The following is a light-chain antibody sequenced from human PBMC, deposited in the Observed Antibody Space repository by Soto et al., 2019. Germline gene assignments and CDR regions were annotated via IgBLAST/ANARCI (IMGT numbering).Light chain of an antibody. CDR3: QHYDSHRGS. Sequence: DIQMTQSPSFLSASVGDRVTISCRASQSVSTWLAWYQQKPGQVPKLLVFEASTLQRGVPSRFSGSGSGTDFTLTITSLQPEDCATYYCQHYDSHRGSFGQGTKLEIK. V-gene: IGKV1-5*01. CDR2: EAS. CDR1: QSVSTW. J-gene: IGKJ2*01.